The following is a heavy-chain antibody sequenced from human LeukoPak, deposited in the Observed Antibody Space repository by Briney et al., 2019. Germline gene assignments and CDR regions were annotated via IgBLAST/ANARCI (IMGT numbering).Heavy chain of an antibody. J-gene: IGHJ6*03. CDR1: GGSFSGYY. Sequence: SETLSLTCAVYGGSFSGYYWSWIRQSPGKGLEWIAEINHSGSTYYNPSLKSRVTISVDTSKNQFSLKLNSVTAADTAVYYCARDSPTELEPPPYYYHMDVWGKGTTVTVSS. CDR3: ARDSPTELEPPPYYYHMDV. D-gene: IGHD1-1*01. CDR2: INHSGST. V-gene: IGHV4-34*01.